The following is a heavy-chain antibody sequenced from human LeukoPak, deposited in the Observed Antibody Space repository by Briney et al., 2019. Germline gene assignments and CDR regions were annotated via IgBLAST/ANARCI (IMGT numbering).Heavy chain of an antibody. CDR2: IYYSGSS. CDR3: ARSITMGDDYYYYGMDV. V-gene: IGHV4-61*08. J-gene: IGHJ6*02. CDR1: GGSISSGDYY. D-gene: IGHD3-10*01. Sequence: PSQTLSLTCTVSGGSISSGDYYWSWIRQPPGKGLEWVGYIYYSGSSNYNPSLMSRVTISVDTSKNQFSLKLSSVTAADTAVYYCARSITMGDDYYYYGMDVWGQGTTVTVSS.